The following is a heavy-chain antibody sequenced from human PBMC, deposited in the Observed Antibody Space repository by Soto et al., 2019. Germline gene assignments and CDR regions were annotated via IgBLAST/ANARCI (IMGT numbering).Heavy chain of an antibody. CDR1: GFIFSRYW. Sequence: GGSLRLSCAASGFIFSRYWFHWVRQVPGKGLVWVSRINSDGSSTSYADSVKGRFTISRDNAKNTVYLQMNSLRAEDTAVYYCLKGGSYDNIGYVDYWGQGTLVTVSS. D-gene: IGHD3-22*01. CDR2: INSDGSST. CDR3: LKGGSYDNIGYVDY. J-gene: IGHJ4*02. V-gene: IGHV3-74*01.